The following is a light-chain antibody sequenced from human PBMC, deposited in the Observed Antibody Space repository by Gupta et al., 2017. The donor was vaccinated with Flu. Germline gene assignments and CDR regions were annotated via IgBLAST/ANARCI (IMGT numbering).Light chain of an antibody. CDR1: SSDVGGYNY. CDR3: SSYTSSSVV. V-gene: IGLV2-14*01. CDR2: EVS. J-gene: IGLJ2*01. Sequence: QSALPQPASVSGSPGQSITISCTGTSSDVGGYNYVSWYQQHPGKAPKLMIYEVSNRPSGVSNHFSGSKSGNTASLTISGLQAEDEADYYCSSYTSSSVVFGGGTKLTVL.